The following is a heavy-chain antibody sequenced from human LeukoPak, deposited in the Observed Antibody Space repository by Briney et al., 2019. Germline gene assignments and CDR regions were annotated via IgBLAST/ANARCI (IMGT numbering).Heavy chain of an antibody. J-gene: IGHJ4*02. D-gene: IGHD7-27*01. CDR1: GGSMSSYY. CDR2: IFYNGGT. V-gene: IGHV4-59*01. CDR3: ARLLGKYFDS. Sequence: SETLSLTCTVSGGSMSSYYWSWIRQPPGKGLEWIGYIFYNGGTNYNPSLKSRVTISVDSSKNQFSLKLSSVTAADTAVYYCARLLGKYFDSWGQGALVTVSS.